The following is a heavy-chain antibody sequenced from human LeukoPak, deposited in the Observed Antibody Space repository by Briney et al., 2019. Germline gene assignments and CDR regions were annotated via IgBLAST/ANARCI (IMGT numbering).Heavy chain of an antibody. V-gene: IGHV3-30*18. CDR3: AKDSYYYDSSGVDY. CDR1: GFTFSSYG. CDR2: ISYDGSNK. Sequence: PGESLRLSCAASGFTFSSYGMHWVRQAPGKGLEWVAVISYDGSNKYYADSVKGRFTISRDNSKNTLYLQMNSLRAEDTAVYYCAKDSYYYDSSGVDYWGQGTLVTVSS. J-gene: IGHJ4*02. D-gene: IGHD3-22*01.